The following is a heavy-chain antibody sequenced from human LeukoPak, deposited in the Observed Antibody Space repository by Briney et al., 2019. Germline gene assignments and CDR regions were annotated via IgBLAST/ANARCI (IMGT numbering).Heavy chain of an antibody. CDR3: ARGSVGYDILTGYAN. CDR1: GGSFSGYY. D-gene: IGHD3-9*01. V-gene: IGHV4-34*01. Sequence: SGTLSLTCAVYGGSFSGYYWSWIRQPPGKGLEWIGEINHSGSTNYNPSLKSRVTISVDTSKNQFSLKLSSVTAADTAVYYCARGSVGYDILTGYANWGQGTLVTVSS. J-gene: IGHJ4*02. CDR2: INHSGST.